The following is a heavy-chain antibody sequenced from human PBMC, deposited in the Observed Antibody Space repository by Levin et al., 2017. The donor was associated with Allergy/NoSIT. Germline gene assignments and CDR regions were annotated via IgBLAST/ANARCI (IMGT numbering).Heavy chain of an antibody. V-gene: IGHV4-34*01. CDR1: GESMSIYY. CDR3: ARGGKEWEPRYVYYQGLDV. D-gene: IGHD1-26*01. CDR2: INISGRT. Sequence: SETLSLTCGVSGESMSIYYWSWIRQRPGMGLEWLGEINISGRTNYNPALKSRVTISSDTSKNQFFLNLISVTAADTGVYYCARGGKEWEPRYVYYQGLDVWGQGTTVNVSS. J-gene: IGHJ6*02.